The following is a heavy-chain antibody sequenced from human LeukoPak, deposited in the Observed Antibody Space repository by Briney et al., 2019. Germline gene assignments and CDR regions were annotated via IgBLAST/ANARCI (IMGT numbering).Heavy chain of an antibody. Sequence: SVKVSCKASGGTFSSYTISWVRQAPGQGLEWMGRIIPILGIANYAQKFQGRVTITADKSTSTAYMELSSLRSEDTAVYYCARGLQLADSSPFDYWGQGTLVTVSS. J-gene: IGHJ4*02. D-gene: IGHD6-19*01. CDR2: IIPILGIA. CDR3: ARGLQLADSSPFDY. CDR1: GGTFSSYT. V-gene: IGHV1-69*02.